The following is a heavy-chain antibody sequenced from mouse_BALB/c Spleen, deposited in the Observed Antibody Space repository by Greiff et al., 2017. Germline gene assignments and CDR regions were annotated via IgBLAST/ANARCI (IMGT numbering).Heavy chain of an antibody. J-gene: IGHJ4*01. Sequence: VQLQQSGTVLARPGASVKMSCKASGFSFTSYWMHWVKQRPGPGLEWIGAIYPGNSDTSYNQKFKGKAKLTAVTSASTAYMELSSLTNEDSAVYYCTKNYYGSSYRYAMDYWGQGTSVTVSS. CDR2: IYPGNSDT. CDR3: TKNYYGSSYRYAMDY. D-gene: IGHD1-1*01. V-gene: IGHV1-5*01. CDR1: GFSFTSYW.